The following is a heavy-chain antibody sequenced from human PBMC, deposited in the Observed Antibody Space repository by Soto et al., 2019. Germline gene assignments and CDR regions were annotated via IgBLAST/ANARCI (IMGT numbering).Heavy chain of an antibody. CDR1: RFTLSSYA. Sequence: PGGSLRLSCAASRFTLSSYAMSWVRQAAGKGLEWVSAISGGGGSTYYADSVKGRFTISRDNSKNTLYLQMDSLRAEDTAVYYCAKDGRRWDLPADYWGQGALVTVSS. J-gene: IGHJ4*02. CDR2: ISGGGGST. D-gene: IGHD1-26*01. V-gene: IGHV3-23*01. CDR3: AKDGRRWDLPADY.